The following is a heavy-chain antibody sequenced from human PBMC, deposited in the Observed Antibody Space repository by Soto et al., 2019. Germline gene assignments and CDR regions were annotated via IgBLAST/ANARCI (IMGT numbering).Heavy chain of an antibody. CDR1: RASIYTYS. CDR3: ATIVGANDY. V-gene: IGHV4-4*07. D-gene: IGHD1-26*01. J-gene: IGHJ4*02. CDR2: IYSSGSA. Sequence: SETLSLTCTVSRASIYTYSWTWIRQPAGKGLQWIGHIYSSGSANYSPSLKSRVSMSVDSSKNQISLKLSSVTAAATAVYYCATIVGANDYWGQGTLVNVSS.